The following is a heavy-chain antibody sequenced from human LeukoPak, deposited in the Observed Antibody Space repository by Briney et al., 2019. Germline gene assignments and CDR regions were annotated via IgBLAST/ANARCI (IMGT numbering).Heavy chain of an antibody. CDR2: ISSSSSYI. D-gene: IGHD2-15*01. CDR3: ARVGCSGGSCIDY. V-gene: IGHV3-21*01. Sequence: GSLRLSCAASGFTLSSYSMNWVRQAPGKGLEWVSSISSSSSYIYYADSVKGRFTISRDNAKNSLYLQMNSLRAEDTAVYYCARVGCSGGSCIDYWGQGTLVTVSS. CDR1: GFTLSSYS. J-gene: IGHJ4*02.